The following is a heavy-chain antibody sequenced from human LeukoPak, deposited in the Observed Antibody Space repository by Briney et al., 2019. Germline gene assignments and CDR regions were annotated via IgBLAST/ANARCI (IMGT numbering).Heavy chain of an antibody. CDR2: IYPGDSDT. Sequence: GESLKISCKGSGYSFTSYWIGWVRQMPGKGLEWMGIIYPGDSDTRYSPSFQGQVTISADKSISTAYLQWSSLKASDTAMYYCARNLYYYDSSGYSRAPYYYYMDVWGKGTTVTVSS. V-gene: IGHV5-51*01. CDR3: ARNLYYYDSSGYSRAPYYYYMDV. CDR1: GYSFTSYW. J-gene: IGHJ6*03. D-gene: IGHD3-22*01.